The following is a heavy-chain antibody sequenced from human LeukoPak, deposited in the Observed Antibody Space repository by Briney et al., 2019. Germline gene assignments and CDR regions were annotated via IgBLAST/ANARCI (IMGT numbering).Heavy chain of an antibody. D-gene: IGHD6-13*01. CDR1: GGSISSSSYY. V-gene: IGHV4-39*07. CDR3: ARDLGGSSSWQIDY. Sequence: SETLSLTCTVSGGSISSSSYYWGWIRQPPGKGLEWIGSIYYSGSTYYNPSLKSRVTISVDTSKNQFSLKLSSVTAADTAVYYCARDLGGSSSWQIDYWGQGTLVTVSS. J-gene: IGHJ4*02. CDR2: IYYSGST.